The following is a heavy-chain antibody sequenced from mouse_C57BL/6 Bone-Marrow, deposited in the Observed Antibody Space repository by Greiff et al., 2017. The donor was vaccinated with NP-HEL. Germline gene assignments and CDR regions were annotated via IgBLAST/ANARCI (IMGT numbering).Heavy chain of an antibody. CDR1: GYAFSSYW. CDR3: ARFPYYYGSSYDAY. D-gene: IGHD1-1*01. Sequence: QVQLQQSGAELVKPGASVKISCKASGYAFSSYWMNWVKQRPGKGLEWIGQIYPGDGDTNYNGKFKGKATLTADKSSSTAYMQLSSLTSEDSAVYFCARFPYYYGSSYDAYWGQGTLVTVSA. CDR2: IYPGDGDT. V-gene: IGHV1-80*01. J-gene: IGHJ3*01.